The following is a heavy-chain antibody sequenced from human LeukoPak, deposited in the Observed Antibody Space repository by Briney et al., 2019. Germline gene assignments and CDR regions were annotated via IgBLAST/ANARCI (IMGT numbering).Heavy chain of an antibody. D-gene: IGHD3-16*01. V-gene: IGHV4-59*12. CDR2: IYYSGST. Sequence: SETLSLTCTVYGGSISSYYWSWIRQPPGKGLEWIGYIYYSGSTNYNPSLKSRVTISVDTSKNQFSLKLSSVTAADTAVYYCARGEFDGGVYFDYWGQGTLVTVSS. J-gene: IGHJ4*02. CDR1: GGSISSYY. CDR3: ARGEFDGGVYFDY.